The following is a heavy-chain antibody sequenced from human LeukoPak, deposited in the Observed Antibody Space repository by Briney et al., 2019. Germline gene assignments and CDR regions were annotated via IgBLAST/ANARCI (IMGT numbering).Heavy chain of an antibody. CDR3: ARDEGSGSYDNWFDP. CDR2: INHSGST. D-gene: IGHD3-10*01. Sequence: SETLSLTCAVYGGSFSTYYWSWIRQPPGKGLEWIGEINHSGSTNYNPSLKSRVTISVDTSKIQFSLKLNSVTAADTAVYYCARDEGSGSYDNWFDPWGQGTLVTVSS. V-gene: IGHV4-34*01. CDR1: GGSFSTYY. J-gene: IGHJ5*02.